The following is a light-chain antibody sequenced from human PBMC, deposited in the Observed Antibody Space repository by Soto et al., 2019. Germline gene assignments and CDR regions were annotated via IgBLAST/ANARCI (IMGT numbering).Light chain of an antibody. Sequence: EIVLTQSPGTLSLSPWERATLSRMASQSVSSDSLAWFQQKPGRAPRLLIYGASSRATGIPDRFSGSGSGTDFTLTISRLEPEDFAVYYCQQFGDSTWTFGQGTKVDIK. CDR2: GAS. CDR1: QSVSSDS. J-gene: IGKJ1*01. V-gene: IGKV3-20*01. CDR3: QQFGDSTWT.